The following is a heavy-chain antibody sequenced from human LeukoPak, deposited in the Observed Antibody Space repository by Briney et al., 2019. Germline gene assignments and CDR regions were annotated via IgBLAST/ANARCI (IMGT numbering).Heavy chain of an antibody. V-gene: IGHV4-4*02. Sequence: SGTLSLTCAVSGGSISSSNWWSWVRQPPGKGLEWIGEIYHSGSTNYNPSLKSRVTISVDKSKNRFSLKLSSVTAADTAVYYCAREGFGELLQPDYWGQGTLVTVSS. CDR1: GGSISSSNW. D-gene: IGHD3-10*01. CDR3: AREGFGELLQPDY. CDR2: IYHSGST. J-gene: IGHJ4*02.